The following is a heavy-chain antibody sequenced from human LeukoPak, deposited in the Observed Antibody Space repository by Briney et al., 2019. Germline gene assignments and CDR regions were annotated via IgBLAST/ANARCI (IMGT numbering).Heavy chain of an antibody. V-gene: IGHV1-69*13. Sequence: GASVKVSCKASGGTFSSYAISWVRQAPGQGLEWMGGIIPIFGTANYAQKFQGRVTITADESTSTAYMELSSLRSEDTAVYYCAVDYYDSSGYPVDRGYWGQGTLVTVSS. D-gene: IGHD3-22*01. J-gene: IGHJ4*02. CDR1: GGTFSSYA. CDR2: IIPIFGTA. CDR3: AVDYYDSSGYPVDRGY.